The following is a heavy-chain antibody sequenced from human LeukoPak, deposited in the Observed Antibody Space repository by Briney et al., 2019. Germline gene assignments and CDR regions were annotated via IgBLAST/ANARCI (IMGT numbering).Heavy chain of an antibody. CDR2: INHSGST. CDR1: GGSISSYY. CDR3: ARSDYDILTGYYYYYYMDV. D-gene: IGHD3-9*01. Sequence: SETLSLTCTVSGGSISSYYWSWIRQPPGKGLEWIGEINHSGSTNYNPSLKSRVTISVDTSKNQFSLKLSSVTAADTAVYYCARSDYDILTGYYYYYYMDVWGKGTTVTVSS. V-gene: IGHV4-34*01. J-gene: IGHJ6*03.